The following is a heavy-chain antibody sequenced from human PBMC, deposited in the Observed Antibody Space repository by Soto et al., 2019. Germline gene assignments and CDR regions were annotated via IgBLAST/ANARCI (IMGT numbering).Heavy chain of an antibody. CDR2: ISYSGTT. J-gene: IGHJ5*02. CDR1: GGSISSSGHY. D-gene: IGHD4-4*01. V-gene: IGHV4-39*01. Sequence: SETLSLTCTVSGGSISSSGHYWGWIRQPPGKGLEWIGSISYSGTTYYSPSLKSRVTISVDTSKNQFSLKLTSVTAADTAVFYCAGGSFYSNYFDPWGQGTLVTV. CDR3: AGGSFYSNYFDP.